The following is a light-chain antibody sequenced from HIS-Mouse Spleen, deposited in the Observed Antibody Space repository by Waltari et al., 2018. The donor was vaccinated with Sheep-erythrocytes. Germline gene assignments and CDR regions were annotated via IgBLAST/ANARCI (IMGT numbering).Light chain of an antibody. CDR1: SSDVGGYNY. J-gene: IGLJ1*01. CDR2: DFR. V-gene: IGLV2-11*01. CDR3: CSYAGSYNHV. Sequence: QSALTQPRSVSGSPGQSVTISCTGTSSDVGGYNYVSWYQQHPGKDPKLMNYDFRKRPPGVPDRCSGTKSGNTASLTSSGLQAEDEADYYCCSYAGSYNHVFATGTKVTVL.